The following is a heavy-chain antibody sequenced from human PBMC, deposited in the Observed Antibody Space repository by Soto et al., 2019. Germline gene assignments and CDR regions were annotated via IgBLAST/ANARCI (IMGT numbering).Heavy chain of an antibody. J-gene: IGHJ4*02. CDR3: ARVPDY. CDR2: TYYRGNT. CDR1: GGSISSGGYY. Sequence: PSETLSLTCTVSGGSISSGGYYWGWIRQPPGKGLEWIANTYYRGNTNYNPSLESRVTISVDTSKNQFSLKLSSVTAADTAVYYCARVPDYWGQGTLVTVSS. V-gene: IGHV4-61*08.